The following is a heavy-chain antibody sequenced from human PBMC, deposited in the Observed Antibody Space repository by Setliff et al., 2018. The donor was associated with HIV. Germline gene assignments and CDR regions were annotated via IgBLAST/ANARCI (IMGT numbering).Heavy chain of an antibody. CDR1: GDSVSSNSAA. Sequence: SQTLSLTCAISGDSVSSNSAAWNWIRQSPSRGLEWLGRTYYKSKWYNDYAVSVKSRITINPDTSKNQFSLQQSSVTPEDTAVYYCASGAVAATGHYYYYYMDVWGKGTTVTVSS. V-gene: IGHV6-1*01. D-gene: IGHD6-19*01. CDR3: ASGAVAATGHYYYYYMDV. CDR2: TYYKSKWYN. J-gene: IGHJ6*03.